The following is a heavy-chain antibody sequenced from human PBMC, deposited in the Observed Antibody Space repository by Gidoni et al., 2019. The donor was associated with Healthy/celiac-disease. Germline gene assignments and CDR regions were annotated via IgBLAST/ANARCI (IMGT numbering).Heavy chain of an antibody. Sequence: QVQLVQSGAEVKKPGSSVKVSCKASGGTFSSYAISWVRQAPGQGLEWMGGIIPIFGTANYAQKFQGRVTITADESTSTAYMELSSLRSEDTAVYYCARDRGAYYYDFWSGYPTLLNWFDPWGQGTLVTVSS. V-gene: IGHV1-69*01. CDR1: GGTFSSYA. J-gene: IGHJ5*02. D-gene: IGHD3-3*01. CDR2: IIPIFGTA. CDR3: ARDRGAYYYDFWSGYPTLLNWFDP.